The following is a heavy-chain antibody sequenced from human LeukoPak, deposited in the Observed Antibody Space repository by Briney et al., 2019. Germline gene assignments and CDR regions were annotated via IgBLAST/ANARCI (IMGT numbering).Heavy chain of an antibody. J-gene: IGHJ4*02. CDR1: GGTFSSYT. CDR3: ARDSGSQASDFDY. D-gene: IGHD1-26*01. V-gene: IGHV1-69*04. CDR2: VIPILGIA. Sequence: SVKVSCKASGGTFSSYTISWVRQAPGQGLEWMGRVIPILGIANYAQKFQGRVTITADKSTSTAYMELSSLRSEDTAVYYCARDSGSQASDFDYWGQGTLVTVSS.